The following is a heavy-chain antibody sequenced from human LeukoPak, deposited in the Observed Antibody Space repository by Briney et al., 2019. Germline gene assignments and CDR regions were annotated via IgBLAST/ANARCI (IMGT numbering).Heavy chain of an antibody. CDR1: GYTFTSYA. V-gene: IGHV7-4-1*02. CDR3: ARVLPKLRYFDWLLYAGNYYYYYYMDV. D-gene: IGHD3-9*01. J-gene: IGHJ6*03. Sequence: ASVKVSCKASGYTFTSYAMNWVRQAPGQGLEWMGWINTNTGNPTYAQGFTGRFVFSLDTSVSTAYLQISSLKAEDTAVYYCARVLPKLRYFDWLLYAGNYYYYYYMDVWGKGTTVIVSS. CDR2: INTNTGNP.